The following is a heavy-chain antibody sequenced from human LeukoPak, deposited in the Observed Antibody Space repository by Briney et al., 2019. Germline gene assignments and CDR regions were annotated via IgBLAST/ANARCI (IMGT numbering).Heavy chain of an antibody. CDR2: IDSSGTT. CDR1: GGSISSSGYF. V-gene: IGHV4-39*07. J-gene: IGHJ4*02. CDR3: ARGFPDMIVVALGPFDY. Sequence: SETLSLTCTVSGGSISSSGYFWGWIRQPPGKGLEYFASIDSSGTTYYNPSLKSRVTISVDTSKNQFSLKLSSVTAADTAVYYCARGFPDMIVVALGPFDYWGQGTLVTVSS. D-gene: IGHD3-22*01.